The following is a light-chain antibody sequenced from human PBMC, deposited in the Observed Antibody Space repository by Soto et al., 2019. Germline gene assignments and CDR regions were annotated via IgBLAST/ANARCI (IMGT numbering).Light chain of an antibody. CDR3: GTWDSSPNAGV. CDR2: DNN. CDR1: SSNIGNNY. J-gene: IGLJ2*01. Sequence: QSALTQPPSVSAAPGQKVTISCSGSSSNIGNNYVSWYQQLPGTAPKLLIYDNNKRPSGIPDRFSGSKSGTSATLGITGLRTGDEADYYCGTWDSSPNAGVFGGGTKLTVL. V-gene: IGLV1-51*01.